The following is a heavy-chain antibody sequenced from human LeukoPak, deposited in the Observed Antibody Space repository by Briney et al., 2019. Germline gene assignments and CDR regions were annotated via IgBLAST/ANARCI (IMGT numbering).Heavy chain of an antibody. V-gene: IGHV3-33*01. CDR1: GFTFSSYG. Sequence: GGSLRLSCAASGFTFSSYGMHWVRQAPGKGLEWVAVIWYDGSNKYYADSVKGRFTISRDNSKNTLYLQMNSLRAEDTAVYYCARVRRQWPVYYFDYWGQGTLVTVSS. J-gene: IGHJ4*02. D-gene: IGHD6-19*01. CDR3: ARVRRQWPVYYFDY. CDR2: IWYDGSNK.